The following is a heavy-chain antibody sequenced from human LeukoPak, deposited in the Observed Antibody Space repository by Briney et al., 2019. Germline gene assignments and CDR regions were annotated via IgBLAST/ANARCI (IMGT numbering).Heavy chain of an antibody. CDR3: ARYSSGSLDY. V-gene: IGHV3-23*01. D-gene: IGHD6-19*01. CDR2: ISGSGGT. Sequence: PGGSLRLSCAASGFTFSSYAMNWVRQAPGKGLEWVSAISGSGGTYYADSVKGRFTISRDNSKNTLYLQMNNLRAEDTAVYYCARYSSGSLDYWGQGTLVTVSS. J-gene: IGHJ4*02. CDR1: GFTFSSYA.